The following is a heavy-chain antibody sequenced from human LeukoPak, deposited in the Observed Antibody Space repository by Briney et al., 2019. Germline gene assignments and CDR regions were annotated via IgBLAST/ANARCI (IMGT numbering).Heavy chain of an antibody. CDR1: GYTFTSYD. J-gene: IGHJ4*02. CDR3: ARAPWSSGWYFFDY. Sequence: ASVKVSCKASGYTFTSYDINWVRQATGQGLEWMGWMNPNSGNTGYAQKFQGRVTMTRNTSISTAYMELSSLRSEDTAVYYCARAPWSSGWYFFDYWGQGTLVTVSS. V-gene: IGHV1-8*01. CDR2: MNPNSGNT. D-gene: IGHD6-19*01.